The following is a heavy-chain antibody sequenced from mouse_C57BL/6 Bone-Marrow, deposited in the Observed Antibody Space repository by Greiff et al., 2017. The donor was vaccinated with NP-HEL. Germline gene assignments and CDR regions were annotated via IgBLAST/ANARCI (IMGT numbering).Heavy chain of an antibody. D-gene: IGHD1-1*01. Sequence: QVQLQQPGAELVQPGASVKLSCKASGYTFTSYWMHWVKQRPGRGLEWIGRIDPNSGGTKYNEKFKSKATLTVDKPSSTAYMQLSSLTPEDSAVYYCARSGDYYGSSPYWYFDVWGTGTTVTVSS. V-gene: IGHV1-72*01. CDR1: GYTFTSYW. CDR3: ARSGDYYGSSPYWYFDV. CDR2: IDPNSGGT. J-gene: IGHJ1*03.